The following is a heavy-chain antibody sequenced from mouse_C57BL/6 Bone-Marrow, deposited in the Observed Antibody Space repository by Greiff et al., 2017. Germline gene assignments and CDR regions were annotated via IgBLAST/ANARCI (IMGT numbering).Heavy chain of an antibody. CDR1: GYSITSGYY. CDR2: ISYDGSN. J-gene: IGHJ4*01. D-gene: IGHD2-1*01. V-gene: IGHV3-6*01. Sequence: EVQLVESGPGLVKPSQSLSLTCSVTGYSITSGYYWNWIRQFPGNKLEWMGYISYDGSNNYNPSLKNRISITRDTPKNQFFLKLNSVTTEDTATYYCGNGAMDYWGQGTSVTVSS. CDR3: GNGAMDY.